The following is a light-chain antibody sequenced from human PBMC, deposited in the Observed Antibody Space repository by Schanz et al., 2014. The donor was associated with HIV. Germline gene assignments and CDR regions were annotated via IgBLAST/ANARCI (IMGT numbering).Light chain of an antibody. CDR1: QSISSW. V-gene: IGKV1-5*03. CDR2: QAS. J-gene: IGKJ4*01. CDR3: QKYNSAPLT. Sequence: DIQMTQSPSSLSASVGDTVTITCRASQSISSWAAWYQQKPGKAPKLLVYQASSVESGVPSRFSGSGSGTDFTLTISRLQPEDVATYYCQKYNSAPLTFGGGTKVEIK.